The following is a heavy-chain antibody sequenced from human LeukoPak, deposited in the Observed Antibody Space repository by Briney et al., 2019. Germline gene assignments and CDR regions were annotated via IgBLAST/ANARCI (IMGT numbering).Heavy chain of an antibody. CDR3: AIRTN. Sequence: ETLSLTCTVSGGSISSYYWSWIRQPPGKGLEWVSAISGSGGSTYYADSVKGRFTISRDNSKNTLYLQMNSLRAEDTAVYYCAIRTNWGQGTLVTVSS. V-gene: IGHV3-23*01. CDR2: ISGSGGST. CDR1: GGSISSYY. J-gene: IGHJ4*02.